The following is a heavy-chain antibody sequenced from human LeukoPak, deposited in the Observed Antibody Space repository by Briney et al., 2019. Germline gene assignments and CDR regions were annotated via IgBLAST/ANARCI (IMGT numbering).Heavy chain of an antibody. CDR1: GGSISGYY. D-gene: IGHD6-19*01. V-gene: IGHV4-59*01. J-gene: IGHJ3*02. CDR3: AKLETMYSSGWYGAFDI. CDR2: IYYSGST. Sequence: PSETLSLTCTVSGGSISGYYWSWIRQPPGKGLEWIGYIYYSGSTNYNPSLKSRVTISVDTSKNQFSLKLSSVTAADTAVYYCAKLETMYSSGWYGAFDIWGQGTMVTVSS.